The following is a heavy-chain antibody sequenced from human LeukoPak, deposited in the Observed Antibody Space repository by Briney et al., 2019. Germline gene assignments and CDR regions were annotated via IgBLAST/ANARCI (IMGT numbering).Heavy chain of an antibody. D-gene: IGHD2-2*01. CDR1: GFTFSRFA. J-gene: IGHJ4*02. Sequence: GGSLRLSCAASGFTFSRFAMNWVRQAPGKGLERISYINTDSSDIHYADSVKGRFTISRDNARNTLFLQLSSLRAEDSAVYYCARDTFQPGLIDSWGQGTLVTVSS. V-gene: IGHV3-21*05. CDR2: INTDSSDI. CDR3: ARDTFQPGLIDS.